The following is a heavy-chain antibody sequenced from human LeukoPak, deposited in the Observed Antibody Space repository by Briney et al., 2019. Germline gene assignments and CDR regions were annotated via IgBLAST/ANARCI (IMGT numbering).Heavy chain of an antibody. CDR3: TGPPG. CDR1: GLSVSDAW. V-gene: IGHV3-15*01. Sequence: GGSLRLSCAASGLSVSDAWMAWVRQAPGKGLEWVGRIRGKSAGGTADYVASVKGRFTNSTDDSKNILYLQMNSLTSEDTAVYYCTGPPGWGQGTLVTVSS. J-gene: IGHJ4*02. CDR2: IRGKSAGGTA.